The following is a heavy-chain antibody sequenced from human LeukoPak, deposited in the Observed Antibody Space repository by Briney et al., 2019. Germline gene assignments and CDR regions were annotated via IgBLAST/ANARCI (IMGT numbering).Heavy chain of an antibody. CDR1: GGSISSYY. CDR3: AIRHRGWTYDDYTDAFDI. Sequence: SETLSLTCTVSGGSISSYYWSWIRQPAGKGLEWIGRIYTSGSTNYNPSLKSRVTMSVDTSKNQFSLKLSSVTAADTAVYYCAIRHRGWTYDDYTDAFDIWGQGTMVTVSS. CDR2: IYTSGST. D-gene: IGHD4-17*01. J-gene: IGHJ3*02. V-gene: IGHV4-4*07.